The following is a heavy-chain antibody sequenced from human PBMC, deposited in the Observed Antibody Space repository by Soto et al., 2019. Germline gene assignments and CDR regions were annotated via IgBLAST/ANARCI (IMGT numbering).Heavy chain of an antibody. D-gene: IGHD1-20*01. CDR2: VYYSGST. CDR3: ARWVVDNWNDVTYFDY. J-gene: IGHJ4*02. CDR1: GGSISSYY. V-gene: IGHV4-59*08. Sequence: PSETLSLTCTVSGGSISSYYWSWIRQPPGKGLEWIGYVYYSGSTNYNPSLKSRVTISVDTSKNQFPLKLSSVTAADTAVYYCARWVVDNWNDVTYFDYWGQGTLVTVSS.